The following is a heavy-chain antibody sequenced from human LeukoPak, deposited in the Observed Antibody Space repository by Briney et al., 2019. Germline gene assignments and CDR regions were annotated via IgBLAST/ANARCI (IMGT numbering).Heavy chain of an antibody. CDR3: ARGSVGASTDYYYYYMDV. CDR2: IYYSGST. V-gene: IGHV4-59*01. D-gene: IGHD1-26*01. Sequence: SETLSLTRTVSGGSISTYYWSWIRQPPGKGLEWIGYIYYSGSTNYNPSLKSRVTISVDTSKNQFSLRLSSVTAADTAVYYCARGSVGASTDYYYYYMDVWGKGTTVTVSS. CDR1: GGSISTYY. J-gene: IGHJ6*03.